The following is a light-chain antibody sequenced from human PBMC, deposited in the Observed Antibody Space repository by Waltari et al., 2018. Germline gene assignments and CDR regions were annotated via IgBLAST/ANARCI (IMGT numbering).Light chain of an antibody. J-gene: IGKJ5*01. CDR3: QQYDNWPPV. V-gene: IGKV3-15*01. CDR2: GAS. CDR1: RSINSK. Sequence: EIMMQQSPATLSESPRESATHSRRARRSINSKVARYQQKPGHPPRLLIYGASTRATGISARFSGSGSGTEFTLTIRSLQSEDVALYSCQQYDNWPPVFGQGTRLEIK.